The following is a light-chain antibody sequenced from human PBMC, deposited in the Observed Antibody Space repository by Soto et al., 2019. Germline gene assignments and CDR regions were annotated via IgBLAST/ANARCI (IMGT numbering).Light chain of an antibody. CDR2: EVN. J-gene: IGLJ3*02. V-gene: IGLV2-14*01. CDR1: SSDIGAYDY. Sequence: QSALTQPASLSGSPGQSITISCTGTSSDIGAYDYVSWFQQHPGKAPKLMISEVNNRPSGVSNRFSGSKSGNTASLTISGLQAEDEADYHCSSYTTSSTWVFGGGTKLTVL. CDR3: SSYTTSSTWV.